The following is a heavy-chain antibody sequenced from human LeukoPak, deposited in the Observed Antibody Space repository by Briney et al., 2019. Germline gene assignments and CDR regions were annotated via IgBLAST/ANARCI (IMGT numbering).Heavy chain of an antibody. V-gene: IGHV1-24*01. D-gene: IGHD5-12*01. CDR3: ATGPAIIIVATKGGNFDY. CDR2: FDPEDGET. CDR1: GDTLTELS. Sequence: ATVSVSCTVSGDTLTELSMTWGRRAAGHGVEWMGGFDPEDGETIYAQKFQGRVTMTEDTSTDTAYMELSSLRSEDTAVYYCATGPAIIIVATKGGNFDYWGQGTLVTVSS. J-gene: IGHJ4*02.